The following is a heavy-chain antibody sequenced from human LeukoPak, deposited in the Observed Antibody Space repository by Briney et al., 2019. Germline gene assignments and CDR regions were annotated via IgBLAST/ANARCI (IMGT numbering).Heavy chain of an antibody. V-gene: IGHV4-30-2*01. J-gene: IGHJ4*02. Sequence: SQTLSLTCTVSGGSISSGGYSWSWIRQPPGKGLEWVGYISQSGSTYYNPFLKSRVTISVDTSKNQFSLKLSSVTAADTAVYYCARRNPGDYWGQGTLVTVSS. CDR1: GGSISSGGYS. D-gene: IGHD1-14*01. CDR2: ISQSGST. CDR3: ARRNPGDY.